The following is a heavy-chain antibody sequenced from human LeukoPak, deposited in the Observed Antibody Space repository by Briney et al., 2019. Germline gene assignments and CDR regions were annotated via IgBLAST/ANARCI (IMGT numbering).Heavy chain of an antibody. CDR2: IQYDRTNE. CDR3: AKDRCSNGIGCYYYYMEV. J-gene: IGHJ6*03. D-gene: IGHD2-8*01. V-gene: IGHV3-30*02. Sequence: QTGGSLRLSCAASAFTFSSYGMHWVRQAPGKGLEWVAYIQYDRTNEQYAHSAKGRFRISRDNSNNILYLQMNSLRTEDTAVYYCAKDRCSNGIGCYYYYMEVWGKGTTVTIPS. CDR1: AFTFSSYG.